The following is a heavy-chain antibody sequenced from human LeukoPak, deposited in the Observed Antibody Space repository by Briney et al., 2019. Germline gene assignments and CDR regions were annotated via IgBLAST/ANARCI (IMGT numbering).Heavy chain of an antibody. CDR3: ARSSPSWGYYYGMDV. CDR2: IYYSGST. CDR1: GGSISSSSYY. J-gene: IGHJ6*02. Sequence: SETLSLTCTVSGGSISSSSYYWGWIRQPPGKGLEWIGSIYYSGSTYYNPSLKSRVTISVDTSKNQFSLKLSSVTAADTAVYYCARSSPSWGYYYGMDVWGQGTKVTVSS. D-gene: IGHD2-2*01. V-gene: IGHV4-39*01.